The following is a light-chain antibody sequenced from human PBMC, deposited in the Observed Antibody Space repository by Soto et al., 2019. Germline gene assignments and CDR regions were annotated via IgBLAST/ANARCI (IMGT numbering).Light chain of an antibody. J-gene: IGKJ1*01. CDR2: NAS. CDR1: QSVSAR. V-gene: IGKV1-5*03. Sequence: DIQLTQSPSTLSTSVGDRASLNCRASQSVSARLAWYQQKPGQAPRLLIYNASTLEIGIPSRFSGSGSGTEFTLTISSLQPEDFATYYCQQSYSTSWTFGQGTKVDIK. CDR3: QQSYSTSWT.